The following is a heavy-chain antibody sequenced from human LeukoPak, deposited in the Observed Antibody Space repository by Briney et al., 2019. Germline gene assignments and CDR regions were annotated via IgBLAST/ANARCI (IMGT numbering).Heavy chain of an antibody. Sequence: PSETLSLTCTVSGGSISSSSYYWGWIRQPPGKGLEWIGSIYYSGSTYYNPSLKSRVTISVDTSKNQFSLKLSPVTAADTAVYYCARYQGYCSGGSCYHYFDYWGQGTLVTVFS. CDR3: ARYQGYCSGGSCYHYFDY. D-gene: IGHD2-15*01. V-gene: IGHV4-39*01. CDR2: IYYSGST. J-gene: IGHJ4*02. CDR1: GGSISSSSYY.